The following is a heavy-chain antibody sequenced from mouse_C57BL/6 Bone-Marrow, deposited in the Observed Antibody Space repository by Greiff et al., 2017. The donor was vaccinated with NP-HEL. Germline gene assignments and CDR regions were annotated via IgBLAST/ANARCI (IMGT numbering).Heavy chain of an antibody. D-gene: IGHD2-4*01. J-gene: IGHJ3*01. CDR1: GYSITSGYY. CDR3: ARADYGGAFAY. Sequence: DVKLQESGPGLVKPSQSLSLTCSVTGYSITSGYYCNWIRQFPGNKLEWMGYISYDGSNNYNPSLKNRISITRDTSKNQFFLKLNSVTTEDTATYYCARADYGGAFAYWGQGTLVTVSA. CDR2: ISYDGSN. V-gene: IGHV3-6*01.